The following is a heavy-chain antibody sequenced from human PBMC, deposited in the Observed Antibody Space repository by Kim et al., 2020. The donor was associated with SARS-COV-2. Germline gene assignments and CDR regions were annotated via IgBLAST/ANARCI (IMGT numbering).Heavy chain of an antibody. CDR1: GGTFSSYA. J-gene: IGHJ6*02. D-gene: IGHD2-15*01. Sequence: SVKVSCKASGGTFSSYAISWVRQAPGQGLEWMGGIIPIFGTANYAQKFQGRVTITADESTSTAYMELSSLRSEDTAVYYCARRRLGYCSGGSCYYYYYGMDVWGQGTTVTVSS. CDR2: IIPIFGTA. CDR3: ARRRLGYCSGGSCYYYYYGMDV. V-gene: IGHV1-69*13.